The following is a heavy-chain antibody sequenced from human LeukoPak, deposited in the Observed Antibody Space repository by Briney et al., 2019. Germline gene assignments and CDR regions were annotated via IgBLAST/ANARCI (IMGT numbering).Heavy chain of an antibody. D-gene: IGHD3-16*01. CDR3: ARDQGWGDY. CDR2: IKQDGSEK. V-gene: IGHV3-7*01. Sequence: GGSLRLSCAGSGFTFSNSWMGWVRQAPGKGLEWVANIKQDGSEKYYVDSIKGRFTISRDNAKNSLYVQMNNLRAEDTAVYYCARDQGWGDYWGQGTLVTVSS. J-gene: IGHJ4*02. CDR1: GFTFSNSW.